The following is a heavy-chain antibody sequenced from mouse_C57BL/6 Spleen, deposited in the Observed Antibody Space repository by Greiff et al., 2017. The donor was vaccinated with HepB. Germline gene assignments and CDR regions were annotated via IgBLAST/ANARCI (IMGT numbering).Heavy chain of an antibody. CDR3: ARLDYAWFAY. Sequence: EVQLQQSGPELVKPGASVKISCKASGYTFTDYYMNWVKQSHGKSLEWIGDINPNNGGTSYNQKFKGKATLTVDKSSSTAYMELLSLTSAVSAVYYCARLDYAWFAYWGQGTLVTVSA. J-gene: IGHJ3*01. CDR1: GYTFTDYY. CDR2: INPNNGGT. D-gene: IGHD2-4*01. V-gene: IGHV1-26*01.